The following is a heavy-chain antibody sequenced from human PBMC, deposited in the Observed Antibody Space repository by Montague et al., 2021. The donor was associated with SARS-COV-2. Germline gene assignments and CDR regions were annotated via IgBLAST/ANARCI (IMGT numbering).Heavy chain of an antibody. J-gene: IGHJ6*03. CDR1: GGSISSYY. V-gene: IGHV4-59*01. D-gene: IGHD3-3*01. Sequence: SETLSLTCTVSGGSISSYYWSWIRQPPGKGLEWIGYIYYSGSTNYNPSLKSRVTISVDTSKNQFSLKLSSVTAADTAVHYCAGTYYDFWSGFIHYYYMDVWGKGTTVTVSS. CDR3: AGTYYDFWSGFIHYYYMDV. CDR2: IYYSGST.